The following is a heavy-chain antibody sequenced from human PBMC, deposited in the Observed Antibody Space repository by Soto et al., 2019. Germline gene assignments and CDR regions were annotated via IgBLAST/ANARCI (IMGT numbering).Heavy chain of an antibody. CDR3: ARDGRIRGGDYYYYMDV. CDR1: GGSISSYY. CDR2: IYYSGST. J-gene: IGHJ6*03. V-gene: IGHV4-59*01. Sequence: SETLSLTCTVSGGSISSYYWSWIRQPPGKGLEWIGYIYYSGSTNYNPSLKSRVTISVDTSKNQFSLKLGSVTAADRAVYYCARDGRIRGGDYYYYMDVWGKGTTVTVSS. D-gene: IGHD1-26*01.